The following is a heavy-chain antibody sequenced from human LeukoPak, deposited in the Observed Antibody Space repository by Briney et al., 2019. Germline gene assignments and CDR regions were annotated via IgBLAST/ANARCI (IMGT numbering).Heavy chain of an antibody. J-gene: IGHJ4*02. CDR1: GFTFNTYG. Sequence: GGSLRVSCAASGFTFNTYGMHWVRQAPGKGLEWVAFIRYDGSNKYYADSVKGRFTISRDNSKNTLYLQMNSLRAEDRAVYYCAKDRIAAAGGYYFDYCCQGTLVTVSS. CDR2: IRYDGSNK. V-gene: IGHV3-30*02. D-gene: IGHD6-13*01. CDR3: AKDRIAAAGGYYFDY.